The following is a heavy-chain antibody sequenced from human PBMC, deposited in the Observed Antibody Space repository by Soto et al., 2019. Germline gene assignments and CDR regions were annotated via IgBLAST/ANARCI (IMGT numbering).Heavy chain of an antibody. CDR2: IIPISDTT. J-gene: IGHJ6*02. CDR1: GGTFSSYA. Sequence: QVQLVQSGAEVKKPGSSVKVSCKASGGTFSSYAISWVRQAPGQGLEWMGGIIPISDTTNYAQKFQGRVTITADESTSTAYMELTIRRSEDTAVYYCARSHGSSTSLEIYYYYYYGMDVWGQGTTVTVSS. V-gene: IGHV1-69*01. D-gene: IGHD2-2*01. CDR3: ARSHGSSTSLEIYYYYYYGMDV.